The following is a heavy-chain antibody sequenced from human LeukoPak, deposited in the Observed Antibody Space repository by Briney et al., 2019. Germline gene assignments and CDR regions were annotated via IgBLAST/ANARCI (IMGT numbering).Heavy chain of an antibody. V-gene: IGHV3-30-3*01. CDR3: AEKGISDY. Sequence: GGSLRLSCAASGFTIGKYSMHWVRQAPGKGLEWVAVISHDGSNKYYADSVKGRFTISRDNSKNMLYLQMNSLRPEDTAVYYCAEKGISDYWGQGTLVTVSS. CDR1: GFTIGKYS. J-gene: IGHJ4*02. CDR2: ISHDGSNK. D-gene: IGHD6-13*01.